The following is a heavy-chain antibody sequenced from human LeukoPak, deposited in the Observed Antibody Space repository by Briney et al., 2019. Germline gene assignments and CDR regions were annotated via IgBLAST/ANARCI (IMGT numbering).Heavy chain of an antibody. CDR2: IIPIFGTA. J-gene: IGHJ4*02. CDR3: ARPRRLRLGELSSAFGYYFDY. D-gene: IGHD3-16*02. CDR1: AGTFSSYA. Sequence: SVKVSCKASAGTFSSYAISWVRQAAGQVLEWMGWIIPIFGTANYAQKFQGRVTITADESTSTAYMELSSLRSEDTAVYYRARPRRLRLGELSSAFGYYFDYWGQGTLVTVSS. V-gene: IGHV1-69*13.